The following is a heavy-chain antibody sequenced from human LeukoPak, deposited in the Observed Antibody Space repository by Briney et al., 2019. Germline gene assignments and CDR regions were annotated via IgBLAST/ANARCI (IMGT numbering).Heavy chain of an antibody. V-gene: IGHV4-39*01. D-gene: IGHD3-3*01. CDR2: IYYSGST. J-gene: IGHJ5*02. Sequence: SETLSLTCTVSGGSISSSSYYWGWIRQPPGKGLEWIGSIYYSGSTYYNPSLKSRATISVDTSKNQFSLKLSSVTAADTAVYYCASDLTYYDFWSGYYLYNWFDPWGQGALVTVSS. CDR1: GGSISSSSYY. CDR3: ASDLTYYDFWSGYYLYNWFDP.